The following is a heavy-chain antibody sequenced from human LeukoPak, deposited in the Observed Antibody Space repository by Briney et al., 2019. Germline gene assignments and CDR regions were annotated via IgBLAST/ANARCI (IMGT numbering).Heavy chain of an antibody. CDR2: IYSGGST. Sequence: GSLRLSCAASGFTVSSNYMSWVRQAPGKGLEWVSVIYSGGSTYYADSVKGRFTISRDNSKNTLYLQMNSLRAEDTAVYYCAKDRVGAMLYFDYWGQGTLVAVSS. J-gene: IGHJ4*02. CDR3: AKDRVGAMLYFDY. D-gene: IGHD1-26*01. CDR1: GFTVSSNY. V-gene: IGHV3-53*01.